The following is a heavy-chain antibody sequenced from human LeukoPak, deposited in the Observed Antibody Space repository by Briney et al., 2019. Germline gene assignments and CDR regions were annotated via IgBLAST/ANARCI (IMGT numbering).Heavy chain of an antibody. CDR1: GGSISNYY. Sequence: PSETLSLTCTASGGSISNYYWSWIRQPPGKGLEWIGYIYYSGTTNYNPSLKSRVTISVDTSKNQFSLKLSSVTAADTAVYYCARALAAAGPGWFDPWGQGTLVTVSS. D-gene: IGHD6-13*01. J-gene: IGHJ5*02. CDR3: ARALAAAGPGWFDP. CDR2: IYYSGTT. V-gene: IGHV4-59*12.